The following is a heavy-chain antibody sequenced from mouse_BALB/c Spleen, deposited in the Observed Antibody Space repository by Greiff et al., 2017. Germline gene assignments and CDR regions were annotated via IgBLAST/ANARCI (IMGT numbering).Heavy chain of an antibody. CDR3: APIYYDYDGFAY. V-gene: IGHV1-69*02. CDR2: IDPSDSYT. CDR1: GYTFTSYW. D-gene: IGHD2-4*01. Sequence: VQLQQPGAELVRPGVSVKLSCKASGYTFTSYWMHWVKQRPGQGLEWIGEIDPSDSYTNYNQKFKDKATLTADKSSSTAYMQLSSLTSEDSAVYYCAPIYYDYDGFAYWGQGTLVTVSA. J-gene: IGHJ3*01.